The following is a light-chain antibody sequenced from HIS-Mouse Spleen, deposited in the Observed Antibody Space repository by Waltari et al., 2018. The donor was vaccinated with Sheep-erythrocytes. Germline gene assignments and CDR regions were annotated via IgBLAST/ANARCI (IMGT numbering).Light chain of an antibody. CDR1: QSVLYSSNNKNY. J-gene: IGKJ2*02. Sequence: DIVMTQSPDSLAVSLGERATINCKSSQSVLYSSNNKNYLAWYQQKPGQPPKLLIYWASTRESGFPDRFSGSGSGTDFTLTISSLQAEDVAVYYCQQYYSTLGTFGQGTRLEIK. CDR2: WAS. V-gene: IGKV4-1*01. CDR3: QQYYSTLGT.